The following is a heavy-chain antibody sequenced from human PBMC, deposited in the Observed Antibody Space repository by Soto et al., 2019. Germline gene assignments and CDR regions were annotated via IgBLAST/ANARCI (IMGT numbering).Heavy chain of an antibody. CDR2: ISTFNGKT. CDR1: RYTFTSHG. CDR3: ARLLTEGATFREDAFDL. Sequence: QVQLVQSGGDVKTPGASVKVSCTSSRYTFTSHGIAWVRQAPGQGLEWMGRISTFNGKTDYAQKFQGRVTMTADTLTSTVHMELRSLRSDDTAVYYCARLLTEGATFREDAFDLWGQGTKVTVSS. V-gene: IGHV1-18*01. D-gene: IGHD1-26*01. J-gene: IGHJ3*01.